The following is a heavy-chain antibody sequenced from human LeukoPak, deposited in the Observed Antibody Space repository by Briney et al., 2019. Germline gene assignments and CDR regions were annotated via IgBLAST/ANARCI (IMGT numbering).Heavy chain of an antibody. Sequence: GGSLRLSCAASGFTFSSYEMNWVRQAPGKGLEWVSYISSSGSTIYYADSVKGRFTISRDNAKNSLYLQMNSLRAEDTAVYYCARGSSSSWYIIYYYYYMDVWGKGTTVTVSS. V-gene: IGHV3-48*03. CDR2: ISSSGSTI. CDR1: GFTFSSYE. D-gene: IGHD6-13*01. CDR3: ARGSSSSWYIIYYYYYMDV. J-gene: IGHJ6*03.